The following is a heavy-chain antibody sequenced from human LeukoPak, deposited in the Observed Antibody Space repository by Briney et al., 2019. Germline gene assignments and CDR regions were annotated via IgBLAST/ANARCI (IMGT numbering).Heavy chain of an antibody. CDR2: ISAYNGNT. J-gene: IGHJ4*02. D-gene: IGHD2-2*01. CDR3: APQYCSSTSCYPYWVDY. V-gene: IGHV1-18*01. Sequence: GASVKLSCKASGYTFTSYGISWVRQAPGQGLEWMVWISAYNGNTNYAQKLQGRVTMTTDTSTNTAYMELRSLRSDDTAVYYCAPQYCSSTSCYPYWVDYWGQGTLVTVSS. CDR1: GYTFTSYG.